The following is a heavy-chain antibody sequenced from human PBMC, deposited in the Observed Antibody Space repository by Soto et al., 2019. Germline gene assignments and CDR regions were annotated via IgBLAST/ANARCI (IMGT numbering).Heavy chain of an antibody. CDR1: GFTLSSYG. D-gene: IGHD3-9*01. CDR2: ISYDGSNK. V-gene: IGHV3-30*18. J-gene: IGHJ4*02. CDR3: AKDFDWLLQPWTFDY. Sequence: PGGSLRLSCAASGFTLSSYGMHWVRQAPGKGLEWVAVISYDGSNKYYADSVKGRFTISRDNSKNTLYLQMNSLRAEDTAVYYCAKDFDWLLQPWTFDYWGQGTLVTVSS.